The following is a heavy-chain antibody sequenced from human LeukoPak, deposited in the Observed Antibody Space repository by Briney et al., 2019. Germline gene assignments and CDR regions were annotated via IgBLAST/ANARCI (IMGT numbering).Heavy chain of an antibody. V-gene: IGHV3-30*14. CDR2: ISYDGSNK. J-gene: IGHJ4*02. Sequence: PGGSLRLSCAASGFTFSSYAMHWVRQAPGKGLEWVAVISYDGSNKYYADSVKGRFTISRDNSKNTLYLQMNSLRAEDSAVYYCASSRLAGALDYWGQGTLVTVSS. CDR1: GFTFSSYA. D-gene: IGHD6-13*01. CDR3: ASSRLAGALDY.